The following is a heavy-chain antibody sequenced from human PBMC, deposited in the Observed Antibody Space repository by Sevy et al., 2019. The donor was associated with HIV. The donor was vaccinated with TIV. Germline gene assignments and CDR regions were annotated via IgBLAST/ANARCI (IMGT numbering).Heavy chain of an antibody. Sequence: ASVKVSCKASGYTFTSYDINWVRQATGQGLGWMGWMNPNSGNTGYAQTFQGRVTITRNTSISTAYMELSSLRSEDTAVYYCARAVAEYYFDYWGQGTLVTVSS. J-gene: IGHJ4*02. V-gene: IGHV1-8*01. CDR1: GYTFTSYD. CDR2: MNPNSGNT. D-gene: IGHD2-15*01. CDR3: ARAVAEYYFDY.